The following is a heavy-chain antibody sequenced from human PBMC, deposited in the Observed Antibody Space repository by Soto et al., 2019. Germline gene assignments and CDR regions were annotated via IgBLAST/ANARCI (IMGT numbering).Heavy chain of an antibody. CDR2: ISSSSSTI. Sequence: GGSLRLSCAASGFTFSSYSMNWVRQAPGKGLEWVSYISSSSSTIYYADSVKGRFTISRDNAKNSLYLQMNSLRDEDTAVYYCARDAYYASVADYYDSSGSWYFDLWGRGTLVTVSS. CDR3: ARDAYYASVADYYDSSGSWYFDL. V-gene: IGHV3-48*02. CDR1: GFTFSSYS. J-gene: IGHJ2*01. D-gene: IGHD3-22*01.